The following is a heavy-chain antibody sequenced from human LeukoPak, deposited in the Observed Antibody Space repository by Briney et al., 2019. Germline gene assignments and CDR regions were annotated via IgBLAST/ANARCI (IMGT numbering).Heavy chain of an antibody. V-gene: IGHV4-59*01. Sequence: SETLSLTCTVSHGSIRGYYWSWIRQPPGKGLEWIGYIYHSGSTKYNPSLKSRVTISIDTSKHQFSLKLSSVTAADTAMYYCARGGDTSSWYAWFDPWGQGTLVTVSS. D-gene: IGHD6-13*01. CDR2: IYHSGST. J-gene: IGHJ5*02. CDR1: HGSIRGYY. CDR3: ARGGDTSSWYAWFDP.